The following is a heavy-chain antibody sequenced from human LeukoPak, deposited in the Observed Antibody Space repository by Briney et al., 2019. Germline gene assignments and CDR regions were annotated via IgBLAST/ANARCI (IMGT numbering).Heavy chain of an antibody. CDR2: INTNTGNP. CDR1: GYTFTSYA. CDR3: ARDPLWFGELYYFDY. D-gene: IGHD3-10*01. V-gene: IGHV7-4-1*02. Sequence: ASVKVSCKASGYTFTSYAMNWVRQAPGQGLEWMGWINTNTGNPTYAQGFTGRFVFSLDTSVSTAYLQISSLKAEDTAVYYCARDPLWFGELYYFDYWGQGTLVTVSS. J-gene: IGHJ4*02.